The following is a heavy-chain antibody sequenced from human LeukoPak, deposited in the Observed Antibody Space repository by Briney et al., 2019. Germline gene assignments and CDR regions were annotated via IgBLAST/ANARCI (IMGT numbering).Heavy chain of an antibody. CDR3: ARHRTSSWDY. D-gene: IGHD6-6*01. CDR1: GFTLSNYG. CDR2: TWNDGSKE. Sequence: GGSLRLSCAASGFTLSNYGVHWVRQAPGKGLEWLAVTWNDGSKEYYGDSVQGRFIVSRDNPGNMVYLQMSSLRVEASAVYYCARHRTSSWDYWGQGTLVTVSS. J-gene: IGHJ4*02. V-gene: IGHV3-33*01.